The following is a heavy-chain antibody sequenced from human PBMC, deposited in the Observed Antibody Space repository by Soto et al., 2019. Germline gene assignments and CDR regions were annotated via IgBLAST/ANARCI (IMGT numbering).Heavy chain of an antibody. V-gene: IGHV4-31*03. J-gene: IGHJ6*02. CDR3: ASLSIAARARWYYGMDV. CDR1: GGSISSGGYY. Sequence: SETLSLTCTVSGGSISSGGYYWSWIRQHPGKGLEWIGYIYYSGSTYYNPSLKSRVTISVDTSKNQFSLKLSSVTAADTAVYYCASLSIAARARWYYGMDVWGQGSTVTVS. CDR2: IYYSGST. D-gene: IGHD6-6*01.